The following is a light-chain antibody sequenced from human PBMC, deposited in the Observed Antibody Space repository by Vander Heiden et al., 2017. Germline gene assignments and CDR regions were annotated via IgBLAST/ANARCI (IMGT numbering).Light chain of an antibody. J-gene: IGLJ3*02. CDR3: ATWDDSLSSWV. CDR2: RDN. V-gene: IGLV1-47*01. Sequence: QPVLTQPPSTFGTPGPRVTFSCSGSTTNIENNYVYWYQKFTGKSSKIVIYRDNQRPSGISDRFSGSKSGTSASLAISGLRSEDEADYYCATWDDSLSSWVFGGGTGLTVL. CDR1: TTNIENNY.